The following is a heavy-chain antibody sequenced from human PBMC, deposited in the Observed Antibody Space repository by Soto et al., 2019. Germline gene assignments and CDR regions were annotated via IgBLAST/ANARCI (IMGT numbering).Heavy chain of an antibody. Sequence: ASVKVSCKASGYTFTSYAMNWVRQAPGQRLEWMGWINGGNGDTKYSQRFQDRVTITRDTSANTVYLEWGRLKASDTAMYYCARHDSNGDFDFWGQGTQVTVSS. D-gene: IGHD2-8*01. CDR2: INGGNGDT. J-gene: IGHJ4*02. CDR3: ARHDSNGDFDF. CDR1: GYTFTSYA. V-gene: IGHV1-3*01.